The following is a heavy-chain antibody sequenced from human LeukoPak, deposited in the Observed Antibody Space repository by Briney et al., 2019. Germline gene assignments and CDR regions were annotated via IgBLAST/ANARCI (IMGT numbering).Heavy chain of an antibody. CDR1: GFTFSNYA. CDR3: AKRGNYGDSTYYFDC. V-gene: IGHV3-23*01. D-gene: IGHD4-17*01. Sequence: GGSLRLSCAASGFTFSNYAMSWVRQAPGKGLEWVSAISASGGSTFYADSVKGRFTISRDNSLNTLYLQMNSLRAEDTAVYYCAKRGNYGDSTYYFDCWGQGTLVTVSS. CDR2: ISASGGST. J-gene: IGHJ4*02.